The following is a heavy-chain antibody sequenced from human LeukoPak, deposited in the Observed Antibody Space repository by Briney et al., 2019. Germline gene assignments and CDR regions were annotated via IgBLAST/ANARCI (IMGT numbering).Heavy chain of an antibody. J-gene: IGHJ4*02. CDR1: GYTFSDYA. V-gene: IGHV1-3*04. CDR2: IDTDNGNT. CDR3: ARDRRGGGKLSPPDY. Sequence: GASVKVSCKASGYTFSDYAFHWVRQPPGQRLEWMGWIDTDNGNTKYSQNFQGRVTLIRDTSATTAYMELSSLRSEDTAVYYCARDRRGGGKLSPPDYWGQGTLVTVSS. D-gene: IGHD3-16*02.